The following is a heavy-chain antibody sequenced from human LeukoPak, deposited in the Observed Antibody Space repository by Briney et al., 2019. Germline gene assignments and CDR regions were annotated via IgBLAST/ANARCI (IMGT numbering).Heavy chain of an antibody. V-gene: IGHV1-69*04. CDR1: GGTFSSYA. D-gene: IGHD3-10*01. CDR2: IIPILGIA. CDR3: ARDAPGGYYGSGTSVY. J-gene: IGHJ4*02. Sequence: SVKVSCKASGGTFSSYAISWVRQAPGQGLEWMGRIIPILGIANYAQKFQGRVTITADKSTSTAYMGLSSLRSEDTAVYYCARDAPGGYYGSGTSVYWGQGTLVTVSS.